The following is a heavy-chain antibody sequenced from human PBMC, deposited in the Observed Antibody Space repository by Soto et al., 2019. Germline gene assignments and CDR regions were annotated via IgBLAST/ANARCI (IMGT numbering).Heavy chain of an antibody. V-gene: IGHV1-69*02. CDR1: GGTFSSYT. J-gene: IGHJ4*02. CDR2: IIPILGIA. D-gene: IGHD3-10*01. Sequence: QVQLVQSGAEVKKPGSSVKVSCKASGGTFSSYTISWVRQAPGQGLEWMGRIIPILGIANYAQKFQGRVTITADKSMSTAYMELSSLRSEDTAVYYCSYYYGSGSYPFDYWGQGTLVTVSS. CDR3: SYYYGSGSYPFDY.